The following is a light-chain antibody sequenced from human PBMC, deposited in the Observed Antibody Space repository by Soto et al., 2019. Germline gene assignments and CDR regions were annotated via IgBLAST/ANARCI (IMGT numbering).Light chain of an antibody. J-gene: IGKJ4*01. V-gene: IGKV1-27*01. CDR1: QSISSY. Sequence: IQMTQSPATLSASVLYRVTITFRSSQSISSYLNWYQQKPGKVPKLLIYAASTLQSGVPSRFSGSGPGTDFTLTISSLQPDDVATYYCQKYNSGGPLTFGGGTKVDIK. CDR2: AAS. CDR3: QKYNSGGPLT.